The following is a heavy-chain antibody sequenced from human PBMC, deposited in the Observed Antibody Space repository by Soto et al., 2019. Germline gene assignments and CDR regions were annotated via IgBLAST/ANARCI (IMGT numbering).Heavy chain of an antibody. CDR2: IVPIHGIS. J-gene: IGHJ4*02. CDR1: GGTFSSYT. V-gene: IGHV1-69*02. D-gene: IGHD1-1*01. Sequence: SVKVSCKASGGTFSSYTISWVRQAPGQGLEWIGRIVPIHGISNYAQKFQGRVTMTRDTSTSTVYMELSSLRSEDTAIYYCSRGYPPRDQLGNLPGAFWGQGTLVTVSS. CDR3: SRGYPPRDQLGNLPGAF.